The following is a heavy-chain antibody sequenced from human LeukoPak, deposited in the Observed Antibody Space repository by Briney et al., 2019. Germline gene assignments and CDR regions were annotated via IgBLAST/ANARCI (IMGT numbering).Heavy chain of an antibody. CDR1: GDFITAYY. CDR2: IYYSGST. CDR3: AKSDYYGASDY. Sequence: SETLSLTCTVSGDFITAYYWSWIRQSPGKGLEWIGYIYYSGSTSYSPSLKSRVTISVDTFRNQFSLKLTSVTAADTAIYYCAKSDYYGASDYWGQGTLVTVSS. D-gene: IGHD3-10*01. V-gene: IGHV4-59*01. J-gene: IGHJ4*02.